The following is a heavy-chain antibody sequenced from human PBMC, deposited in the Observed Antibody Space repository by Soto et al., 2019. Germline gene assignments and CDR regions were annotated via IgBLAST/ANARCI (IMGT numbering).Heavy chain of an antibody. J-gene: IGHJ4*02. D-gene: IGHD3-3*01. CDR3: ARGSRSGYYAY. Sequence: SETLSLTCTVSGGSISSYYWIRIRQPPGKGLEWIGYIYYSGSTNYNPSLKSRVTISVNTSKNQFSLKLTSVTAADTAVYFCARGSRSGYYAYWGQGTLVTAPQ. V-gene: IGHV4-59*01. CDR1: GGSISSYY. CDR2: IYYSGST.